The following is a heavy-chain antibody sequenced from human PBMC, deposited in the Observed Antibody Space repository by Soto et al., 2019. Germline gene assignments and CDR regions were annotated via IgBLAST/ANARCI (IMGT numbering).Heavy chain of an antibody. Sequence: QEQLVESGGGVVQPGTSLRLSCGDSGFSFSSYGMHWVRQAPGKGLEWVAFITYDGSDTYYVDSVKGRFTVSRHNSKNTLYLQMNSLKPEDTSIYYCAKDSVFEYSFGQHGFDSWGQGTLVTVSS. J-gene: IGHJ4*02. CDR2: ITYDGSDT. V-gene: IGHV3-30*18. D-gene: IGHD4-4*01. CDR1: GFSFSSYG. CDR3: AKDSVFEYSFGQHGFDS.